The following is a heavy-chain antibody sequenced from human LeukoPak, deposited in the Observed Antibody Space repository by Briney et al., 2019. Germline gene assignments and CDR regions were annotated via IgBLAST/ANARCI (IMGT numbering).Heavy chain of an antibody. CDR3: ARDSTLRYYFDY. V-gene: IGHV3-21*01. CDR1: GFTFSSYS. D-gene: IGHD1-1*01. Sequence: PGGSLRLSCAASGFTFSSYSMNWVRQAPGKGLEWVSSISSSSYIYYADSVKGRFTISRDSAKNSLYLQMNSLRAEDTAVYYCARDSTLRYYFDYWGQGTLVTVSS. J-gene: IGHJ4*02. CDR2: ISSSSYI.